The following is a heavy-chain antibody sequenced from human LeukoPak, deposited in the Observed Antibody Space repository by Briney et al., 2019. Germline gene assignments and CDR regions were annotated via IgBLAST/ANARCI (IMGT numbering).Heavy chain of an antibody. CDR1: GFTFSSYA. J-gene: IGHJ4*02. D-gene: IGHD5-12*01. CDR2: ITSSGAST. CDR3: VKDEDLYSPTWYLFED. V-gene: IGHV3-23*01. Sequence: GGSLRLSCAASGFTFSSYAMTWVRQAPGKGLEWVSGITSSGASTYYAASVKGRFTVSRDNSENTLYLQINNLGAEDTGTYYCVKDEDLYSPTWYLFEDWGQGTLVTVSS.